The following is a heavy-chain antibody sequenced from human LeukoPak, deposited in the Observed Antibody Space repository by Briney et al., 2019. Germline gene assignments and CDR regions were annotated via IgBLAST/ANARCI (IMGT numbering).Heavy chain of an antibody. V-gene: IGHV5-51*01. CDR3: GMSGDRGPLQDDVFDV. J-gene: IGHJ3*01. CDR2: IYPGDSGP. CDR1: GYSFTSYC. Sequence: GESLKISCKVSGYSFTSYCIGWVRQMPRKGLEWMGIIYPGDSGPTYSPSFQGQVTISVDKSINTAYLQWSSLQASDTAMYYCGMSGDRGPLQDDVFDVWGQGTMVTVST. D-gene: IGHD1-26*01.